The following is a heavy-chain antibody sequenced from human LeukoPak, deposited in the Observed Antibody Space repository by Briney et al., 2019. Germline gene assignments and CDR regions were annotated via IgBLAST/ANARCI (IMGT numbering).Heavy chain of an antibody. J-gene: IGHJ4*02. CDR1: GFTFSNYW. V-gene: IGHV3-7*01. CDR2: MKQDGSEK. CDR3: ARGYSYGYVDY. Sequence: GGSLRLSCAASGFTFSNYWMSWVRQAPGKGLEWVANMKQDGSEKYYVDSVKGRFTISRDNAKNSLYLQMSSLRADDTAIYYCARGYSYGYVDYWGQGTLVTVSS. D-gene: IGHD5-18*01.